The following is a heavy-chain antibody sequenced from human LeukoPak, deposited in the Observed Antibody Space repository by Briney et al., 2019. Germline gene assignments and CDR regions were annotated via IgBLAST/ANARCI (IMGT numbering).Heavy chain of an antibody. J-gene: IGHJ4*02. CDR1: AFTFNTYA. D-gene: IGHD2-2*01. CDR2: ISGSADST. Sequence: GGSLRLSCTVSAFTFNTYAMSWVRQAPGKGLEWVSGISGSADSTYYADSVKGRFTISRDNSKNTLYLQMNNLRAEDTAMYYCAKRQGSSASCYDYWGQGTLVTVSS. V-gene: IGHV3-23*01. CDR3: AKRQGSSASCYDY.